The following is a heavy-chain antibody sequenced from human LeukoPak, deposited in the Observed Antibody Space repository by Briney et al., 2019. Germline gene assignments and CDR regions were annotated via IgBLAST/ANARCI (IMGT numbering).Heavy chain of an antibody. Sequence: ASETLSLTCAVYGGSFSGYYWSWIRQPPGKGLEWIGEINHSGSTNYNPSLKSRVTISVDTSKNQFSLKLGSVTAADTAVYYCARDWLRGKRYFDYWGQGTLVTVSS. CDR3: ARDWLRGKRYFDY. J-gene: IGHJ4*02. CDR1: GGSFSGYY. CDR2: INHSGST. D-gene: IGHD5-12*01. V-gene: IGHV4-34*01.